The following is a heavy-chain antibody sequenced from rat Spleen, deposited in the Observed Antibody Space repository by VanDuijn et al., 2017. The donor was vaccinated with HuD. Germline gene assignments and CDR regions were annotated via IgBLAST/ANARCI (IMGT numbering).Heavy chain of an antibody. CDR2: ISIKTHNYAT. CDR1: GFNFNDYW. CDR3: TPFSD. J-gene: IGHJ2*01. D-gene: IGHD1-3*01. V-gene: IGHV10-4*01. Sequence: EVKLVESGGGLVQPGRSLKLSCAASGFNFNDYWMGWVRQAPGKGLDWVASISIKTHNYATLYTDSVKGRFTISRDDSQRMVYLQMNNLKTEDTALYYCTPFSDWGQGVMVTVSS.